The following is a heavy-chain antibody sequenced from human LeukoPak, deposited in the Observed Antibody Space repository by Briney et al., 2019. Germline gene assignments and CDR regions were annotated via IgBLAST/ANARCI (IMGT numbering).Heavy chain of an antibody. CDR1: GFTFSSYW. J-gene: IGHJ4*02. CDR2: IKPDGSEK. V-gene: IGHV3-7*02. Sequence: GGSLRLSCAASGFTFSSYWMSWVRQAPGRGLEWVATIKPDGSEKYYVDSVKGRFTISRDNAKNSLYLQMNSLRAEDTAVYYCARQIAYYYDSSGYYTTDYWGQGTLVTVSS. CDR3: ARQIAYYYDSSGYYTTDY. D-gene: IGHD3-22*01.